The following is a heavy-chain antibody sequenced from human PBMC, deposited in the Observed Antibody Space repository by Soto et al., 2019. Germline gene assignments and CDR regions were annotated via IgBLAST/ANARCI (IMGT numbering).Heavy chain of an antibody. CDR3: ARHLRPSSYPLAAAGNWFDP. CDR1: GFTFSSSW. CDR2: VSGDGSST. J-gene: IGHJ5*02. Sequence: HPGVSLRLSCAASGFTFSSSWMHWVRQAPGKGLVWVSRVSGDGSSTNYADSVKGRFTISRDNAKNTLYLQMNSLRAEDAAVYYCARHLRPSSYPLAAAGNWFDPWGQGAVVTVSS. D-gene: IGHD6-13*01. V-gene: IGHV3-74*01.